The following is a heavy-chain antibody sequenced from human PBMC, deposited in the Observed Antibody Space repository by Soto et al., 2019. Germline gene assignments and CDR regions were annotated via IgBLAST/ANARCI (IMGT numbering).Heavy chain of an antibody. CDR3: AKKAGYSYGY. V-gene: IGHV1-3*01. J-gene: IGHJ4*02. Sequence: ASVKVSCKTSGYTFTTYGLHWVRQVPGQTLEWMGWINVGNGNTKYSQKFQGRVTITRDTSASTAYMELNSLRAEDTAVYYCAKKAGYSYGYWGQGTLVTVSS. CDR2: INVGNGNT. CDR1: GYTFTTYG. D-gene: IGHD5-18*01.